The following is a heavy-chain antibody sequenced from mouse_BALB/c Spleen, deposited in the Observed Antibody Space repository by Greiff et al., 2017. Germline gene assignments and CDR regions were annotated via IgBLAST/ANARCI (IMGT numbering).Heavy chain of an antibody. Sequence: VHLVESGPGLVAPSQSLSITCTVSGFSLTGYGVNWVRQPPGKGLEWLGMIWGDGSTDYNSALKSRLSISKDNSKSQVFLKMNSLQTDDTARYYCAREEATMITTGAMDYWGQGTSVTVSS. CDR3: AREEATMITTGAMDY. J-gene: IGHJ4*01. CDR2: IWGDGST. V-gene: IGHV2-6-7*01. D-gene: IGHD2-4*01. CDR1: GFSLTGYG.